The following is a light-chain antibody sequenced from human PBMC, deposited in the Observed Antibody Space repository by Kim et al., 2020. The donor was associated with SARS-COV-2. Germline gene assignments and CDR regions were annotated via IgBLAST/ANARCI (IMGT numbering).Light chain of an antibody. CDR2: WAS. Sequence: ATINCVSSQSFLSSSNNENSLAWYQQKSGQPPKVLIYWASTRESGVPDRFSGSGSGTDFTLTISSLQAEDVAVYYCQQYYNTRWTFGQGTKVEIK. CDR3: QQYYNTRWT. V-gene: IGKV4-1*01. J-gene: IGKJ1*01. CDR1: QSFLSSSNNENS.